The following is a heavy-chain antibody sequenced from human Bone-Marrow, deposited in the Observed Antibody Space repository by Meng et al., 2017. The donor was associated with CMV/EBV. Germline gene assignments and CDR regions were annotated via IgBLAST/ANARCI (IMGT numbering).Heavy chain of an antibody. J-gene: IGHJ6*02. D-gene: IGHD2-2*01. V-gene: IGHV3-21*01. CDR1: GFTFSSYS. CDR2: ISSSSSYI. CDR3: ARALRYRGYCSSTSCPNYYYYGMNV. Sequence: GESLKISCAASGFTFSSYSMNWVRQAPGKGLEWVSSISSSSSYIYYADSVKGRFTISRDNAKNSLYLQMNSLRAEDTAVYYCARALRYRGYCSSTSCPNYYYYGMNVWGQGTTVPVSS.